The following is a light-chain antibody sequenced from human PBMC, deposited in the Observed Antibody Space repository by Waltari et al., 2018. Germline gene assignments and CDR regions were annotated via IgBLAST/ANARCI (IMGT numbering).Light chain of an antibody. Sequence: CRARQSVTSISLSWYQQKLGQAPRLLIYGTSSRATGTPDRFSGSGSGTDFTLTISRLEPEDVAVYYCQQYDGEVVTFGGGTKVEI. CDR3: QQYDGEVVT. CDR2: GTS. V-gene: IGKV3-20*01. CDR1: QSVTSIS. J-gene: IGKJ4*01.